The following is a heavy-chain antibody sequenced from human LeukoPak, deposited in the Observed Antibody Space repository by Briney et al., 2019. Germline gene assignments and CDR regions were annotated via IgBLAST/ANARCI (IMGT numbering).Heavy chain of an antibody. J-gene: IGHJ4*02. CDR2: MSAYNGNT. CDR1: GYTFTSYG. Sequence: ASVKVSCQASGYTFTSYGISWVRQAPGQGLEGMGWMSAYNGNTNYAQKLQARVTMTTDTSTSTAYMELRSLGSDDPAMEYCARGIGHGGSYWDYWGQGTLVTVSS. D-gene: IGHD3-16*01. CDR3: ARGIGHGGSYWDY. V-gene: IGHV1-18*01.